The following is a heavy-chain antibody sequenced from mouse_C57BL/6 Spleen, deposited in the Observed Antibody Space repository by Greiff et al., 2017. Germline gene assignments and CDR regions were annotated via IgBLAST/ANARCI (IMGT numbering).Heavy chain of an antibody. CDR3: ARASSLWYFDV. CDR2: IHPNSGST. D-gene: IGHD1-1*01. V-gene: IGHV1-64*01. Sequence: VQLQQPGAELVKPGASVKLSCKASGYTFTSYWMHWVKQRPGQGLEWIGMIHPNSGSTNYNEKFKSKATLTVDKSSSTAYMQLSSLTSEDSAVYYCARASSLWYFDVWGTGTTVTVSS. J-gene: IGHJ1*03. CDR1: GYTFTSYW.